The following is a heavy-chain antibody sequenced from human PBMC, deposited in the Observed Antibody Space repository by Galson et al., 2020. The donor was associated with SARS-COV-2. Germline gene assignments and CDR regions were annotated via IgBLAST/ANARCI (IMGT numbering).Heavy chain of an antibody. CDR1: GFTISNCV. D-gene: IGHD1-20*01. V-gene: IGHV3-30*18. CDR2: ISYDGSNE. CDR3: AKLGDTWTYYYGMDV. J-gene: IGHJ6*02. Sequence: TGGSLRLSCAASGFTISNCVMHWVRQTPGKGLEWVAVISYDGSNEYYADSVKGRFTISRDISKNTLYLQMNTLRTEDTAVYYCAKLGDTWTYYYGMDVWGQGTTVTVSS.